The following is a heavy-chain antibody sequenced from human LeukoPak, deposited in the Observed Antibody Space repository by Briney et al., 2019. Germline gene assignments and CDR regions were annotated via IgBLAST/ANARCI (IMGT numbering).Heavy chain of an antibody. V-gene: IGHV4-59*08. CDR1: GGSINDYH. J-gene: IGHJ4*02. CDR2: VYNNGRT. Sequence: SETLSLTCTVSGGSINDYHWTWIRQPPGKGLEYIGYVYNNGRTFYNPSLKSRVTISVDTSKNQFSLKLNSVTATDTAVYYCARHYGPWGQGTLVTVSS. D-gene: IGHD3-10*01. CDR3: ARHYGP.